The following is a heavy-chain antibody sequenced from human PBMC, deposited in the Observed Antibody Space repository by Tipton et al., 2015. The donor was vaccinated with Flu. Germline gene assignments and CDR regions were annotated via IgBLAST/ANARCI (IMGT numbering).Heavy chain of an antibody. CDR1: GGSINYYY. V-gene: IGHV4-59*01. D-gene: IGHD4-11*01. CDR2: IYYSGST. J-gene: IGHJ4*02. CDR3: ARGASTATMKAFDY. Sequence: TLSLTCAVSGGSINYYYWSWIRQSLGKGLEWIGYIYYSGSTYYSPSLKSRVTISVDTSRNQCSLKLSSVTAADTAVYYCARGASTATMKAFDYWGQGTLVTVSS.